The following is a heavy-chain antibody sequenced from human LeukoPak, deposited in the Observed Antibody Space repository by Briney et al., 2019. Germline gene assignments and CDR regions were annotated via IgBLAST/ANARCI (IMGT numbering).Heavy chain of an antibody. Sequence: PSETLSLTCAVSGGSLSSYYWSWIRQPPGKGLEWIGYIYYSGITNYNPSLKSRITISVDTSKHQVSLRLSSVTAADTAVYYCARLRGNYFPDYWGQGTLVTVSS. CDR3: ARLRGNYFPDY. D-gene: IGHD4-11*01. J-gene: IGHJ4*02. CDR1: GGSLSSYY. V-gene: IGHV4-59*01. CDR2: IYYSGIT.